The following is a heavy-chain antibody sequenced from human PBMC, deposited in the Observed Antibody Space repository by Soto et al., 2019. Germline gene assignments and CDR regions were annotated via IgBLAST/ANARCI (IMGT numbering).Heavy chain of an antibody. J-gene: IGHJ4*02. V-gene: IGHV1-2*04. Sequence: GASVKVSCKASGYSFTGYYMHWVRQAPGQGLEWMGWINPNSGGTNYAQKFQGWVTMTRDTSISTAYMELNRLRSDDTAVYYCARNKGSSWTDFDDWGQGALVTVSS. CDR1: GYSFTGYY. CDR2: INPNSGGT. D-gene: IGHD6-13*01. CDR3: ARNKGSSWTDFDD.